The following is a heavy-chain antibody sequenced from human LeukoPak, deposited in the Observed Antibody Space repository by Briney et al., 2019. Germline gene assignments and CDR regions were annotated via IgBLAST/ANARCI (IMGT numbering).Heavy chain of an antibody. CDR1: GFTFSSYS. V-gene: IGHV3-48*01. CDR3: ARAKPDYVWGSYRYHDY. D-gene: IGHD3-16*02. CDR2: MSTSSHTI. Sequence: PGGSLRLSCSASGFTFSSYSMNWVRQAPGKGLEWISYMSTSSHTIYYADSVKGRFTISRDNAKNSLYLQMNSLRAEDTAVYYCARAKPDYVWGSYRYHDYWGQGTLVTVSS. J-gene: IGHJ4*02.